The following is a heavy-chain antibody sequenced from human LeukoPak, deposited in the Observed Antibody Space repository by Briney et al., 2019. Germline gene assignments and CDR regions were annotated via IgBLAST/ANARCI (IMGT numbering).Heavy chain of an antibody. V-gene: IGHV4-34*01. CDR1: GGSFSGYY. Sequence: KPSETLSLTCAVYGGSFSGYYWSWIRQPPGKGLEWIGEINHSGSTNYNPSLKSRVTISVDTSKNQFSLKLSSVTAADTAVYYCARVGDQYSSGPLNYFDYWGQGTLVTVSS. D-gene: IGHD6-25*01. J-gene: IGHJ4*02. CDR2: INHSGST. CDR3: ARVGDQYSSGPLNYFDY.